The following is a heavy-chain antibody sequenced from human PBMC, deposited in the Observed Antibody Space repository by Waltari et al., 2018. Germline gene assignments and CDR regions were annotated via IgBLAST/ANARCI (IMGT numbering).Heavy chain of an antibody. CDR1: GGSISSSSYY. J-gene: IGHJ3*02. Sequence: QLQLQESGPRLVKPSETLSLTCTVSGGSISSSSYYWGWIRQPPGKGLEWIGSIYYSGSTYYNPSLKSRFTSSRDNAKNSLYLQMNSLRAEDTAVYYCARGGLTGDEGSHACDIWGQGTMVTVSS. CDR2: IYYSGST. CDR3: ARGGLTGDEGSHACDI. V-gene: IGHV4-39*02. D-gene: IGHD7-27*01.